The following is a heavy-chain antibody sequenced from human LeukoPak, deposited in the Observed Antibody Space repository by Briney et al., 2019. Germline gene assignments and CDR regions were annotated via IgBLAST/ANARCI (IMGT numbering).Heavy chain of an antibody. CDR3: ASRSPLVGATDAFDI. J-gene: IGHJ3*02. D-gene: IGHD1-26*01. CDR1: GFTFDDYG. CDR2: INWNGGST. Sequence: GGSLRLSCAASGFTFDDYGMSWVRQAPGKGLEWVSGINWNGGSTGYADSVKGRFTISRDNAKNSLYLQMNSLRAEDTAVYYCASRSPLVGATDAFDIWGQGTMVTVSS. V-gene: IGHV3-20*04.